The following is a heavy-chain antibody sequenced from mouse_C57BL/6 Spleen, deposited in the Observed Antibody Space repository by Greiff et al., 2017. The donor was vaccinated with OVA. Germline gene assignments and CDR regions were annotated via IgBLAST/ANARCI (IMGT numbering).Heavy chain of an antibody. D-gene: IGHD2-4*01. J-gene: IGHJ4*01. CDR3: ARAVYDYDERGAMDY. CDR1: GYTFTDYY. CDR2: INPYNGGT. Sequence: VQLKESGPVLVKPGASVKMSCKASGYTFTDYYMNWVKQSHGKSLEWIGVINPYNGGTSYNQKFKGKATLTVDKSSSTAYMELNSLTSEDSAVYYCARAVYDYDERGAMDYWGQGTSVTVSS. V-gene: IGHV1-19*01.